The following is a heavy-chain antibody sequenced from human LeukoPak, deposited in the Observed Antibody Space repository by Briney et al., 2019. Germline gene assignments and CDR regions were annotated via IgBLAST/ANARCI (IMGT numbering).Heavy chain of an antibody. CDR1: GYSFSNYW. V-gene: IGHV5-51*01. CDR2: IYPGDSDT. J-gene: IGHJ4*02. Sequence: GESLKISCKGSGYSFSNYWIVWVRQLPGKGLEWMGIIYPGDSDTRYSPSFQGQVTISADKSISTAYLQWSSLKASDTAMYYCARGAEYSSSYVDYWGQGTLVTVSS. D-gene: IGHD6-6*01. CDR3: ARGAEYSSSYVDY.